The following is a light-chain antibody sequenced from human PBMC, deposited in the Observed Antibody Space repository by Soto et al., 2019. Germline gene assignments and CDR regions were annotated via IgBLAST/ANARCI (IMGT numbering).Light chain of an antibody. CDR1: SSDVGGYNF. CDR2: EVS. Sequence: QSALTQPASVSGSPGQSITISCTGTSSDVGGYNFVSWYQQHPGKAPKLVIFEVSNRPSGVSHRFSGSKSGNTASLTISGLQAEDEADYYCSSYTSSSPFVFGNGNKVTVL. J-gene: IGLJ1*01. V-gene: IGLV2-14*01. CDR3: SSYTSSSPFV.